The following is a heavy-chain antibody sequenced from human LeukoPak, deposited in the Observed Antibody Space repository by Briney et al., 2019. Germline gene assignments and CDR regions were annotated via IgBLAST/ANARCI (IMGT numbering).Heavy chain of an antibody. J-gene: IGHJ6*03. V-gene: IGHV4-30-2*01. CDR2: IYHSGST. D-gene: IGHD3-16*01. Sequence: PSETLSLTCTVSGGSISSGGYYWSWIRQPPGKGLEWIGCIYHSGSTYYNPSLKSRVTISVDRSKNQFSLKLSSVTAADTAVYYCARDSARGGVGRYMDVWGKGTTVTVSS. CDR1: GGSISSGGYY. CDR3: ARDSARGGVGRYMDV.